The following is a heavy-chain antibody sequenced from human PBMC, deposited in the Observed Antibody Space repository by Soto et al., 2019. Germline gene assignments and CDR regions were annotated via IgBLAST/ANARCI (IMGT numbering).Heavy chain of an antibody. CDR3: ALDGRSGSVTPPDH. CDR2: ISYDGSYQ. J-gene: IGHJ4*02. CDR1: GFSFKSYG. D-gene: IGHD1-26*01. Sequence: GGSLRLSCAAPGFSFKSYGMHWARQAPGKGLEWVAVISYDGSYQYYSDSVQGRFTIYRDNSKNTLNLQMNSLRVEDAAMYYCALDGRSGSVTPPDHWCQGTLLTVST. V-gene: IGHV3-30*03.